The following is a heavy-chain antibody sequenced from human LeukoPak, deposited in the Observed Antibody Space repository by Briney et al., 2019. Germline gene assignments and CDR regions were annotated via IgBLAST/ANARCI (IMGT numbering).Heavy chain of an antibody. CDR2: INTAADT. V-gene: IGHV3-13*04. Sequence: GGSLRLSCAASGFAFSNYDMLWVRQATGKGLEWVSAINTAADTYYPDSVKGRFTISRDNAKNSLYLQINSLRAEDTAVYFCARDSLTINNWFDPWGQGTLVTVSS. CDR1: GFAFSNYD. CDR3: ARDSLTINNWFDP. J-gene: IGHJ5*02. D-gene: IGHD5-12*01.